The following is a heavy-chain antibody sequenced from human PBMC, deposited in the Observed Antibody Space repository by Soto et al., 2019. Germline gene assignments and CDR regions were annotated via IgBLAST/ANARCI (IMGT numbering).Heavy chain of an antibody. CDR1: GGSISSYY. Sequence: SETLSLTCTVSGGSISSYYWSWIRQPPGKGLEWIGYIYYSGSTNYNPSLKSRVTISVDTSKNQFSLKLRSVTAADTAVYYCARDEDSGYYYYDDWGQGTPVTVSS. D-gene: IGHD3-22*01. V-gene: IGHV4-59*01. CDR3: ARDEDSGYYYYDD. CDR2: IYYSGST. J-gene: IGHJ4*02.